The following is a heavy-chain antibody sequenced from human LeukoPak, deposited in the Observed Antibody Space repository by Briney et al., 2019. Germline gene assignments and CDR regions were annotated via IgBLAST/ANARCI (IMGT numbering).Heavy chain of an antibody. V-gene: IGHV4-39*07. J-gene: IGHJ4*02. CDR2: ISYRGST. CDR3: ARAGDTSGYCEY. Sequence: SSETLSLTCTVSGGSISSSSHYWGWNRQPPGKGLEWIGSISYRGSTYYNPSLKSRVTISVDTSKNQFSLKLSSVTAADTAVYYCARAGDTSGYCEYWGQGILVTVSS. D-gene: IGHD3-22*01. CDR1: GGSISSSSHY.